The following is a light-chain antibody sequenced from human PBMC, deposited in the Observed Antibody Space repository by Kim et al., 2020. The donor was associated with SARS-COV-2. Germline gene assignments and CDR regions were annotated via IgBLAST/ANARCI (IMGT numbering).Light chain of an antibody. CDR3: QAWDSSTVV. J-gene: IGLJ2*01. CDR2: QHN. Sequence: VSPGQPAYITCSGDKLGDKYACWYQQKPGQSPVLVIYQHNKRPSGIPERFSGSNSGNTATLTISGTQAMDEADYYCQAWDSSTVVFGGGTQLTVL. CDR1: KLGDKY. V-gene: IGLV3-1*01.